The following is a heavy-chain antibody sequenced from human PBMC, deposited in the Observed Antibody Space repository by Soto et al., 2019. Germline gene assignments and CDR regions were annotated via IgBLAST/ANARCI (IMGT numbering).Heavy chain of an antibody. V-gene: IGHV4-59*01. Sequence: QVQLQESGPGLVKPSETLSLTCRVSGGSMSGYYWSWVRLAPGKGLEWIGYVYYTGSTNYNPSQQSRVSISVDTSNKHFSLSLSLVTAADTAVYFCARSIAVPSGHIDHWGQGIRVTISP. CDR1: GGSMSGYY. J-gene: IGHJ4*02. CDR2: VYYTGST. D-gene: IGHD6-6*01. CDR3: ARSIAVPSGHIDH.